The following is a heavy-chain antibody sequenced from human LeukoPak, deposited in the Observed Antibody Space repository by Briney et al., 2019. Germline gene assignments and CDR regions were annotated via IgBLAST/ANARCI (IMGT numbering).Heavy chain of an antibody. CDR1: GFTFSDYY. V-gene: IGHV3-11*01. Sequence: PGGSLRLSCAASGFTFSDYYMSWIRQAPGKGLEWVSYISSSGSTIYYADSVKGRFTISRDNAKNSLYLQMNSPRAEDTAVYYCARSRLYRSSGYSYGYWGQGTLVTVSS. J-gene: IGHJ4*02. D-gene: IGHD5-18*01. CDR3: ARSRLYRSSGYSYGY. CDR2: ISSSGSTI.